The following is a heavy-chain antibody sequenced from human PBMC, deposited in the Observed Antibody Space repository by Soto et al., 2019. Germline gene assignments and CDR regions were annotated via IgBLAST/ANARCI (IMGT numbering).Heavy chain of an antibody. CDR3: AKGPAIVLVPAAMNYYYGMDV. D-gene: IGHD2-2*01. V-gene: IGHV3-30*18. CDR2: ISYDGSNK. CDR1: GFTFSSYG. Sequence: GGSLRLSCAASGFTFSSYGMHWVRQAPGKGLGWVAVISYDGSNKYYADSVKGRFTISRDNSKNTLYLQMNSLRAGDTAVYYCAKGPAIVLVPAAMNYYYGMDVWGQGTTVTVSS. J-gene: IGHJ6*02.